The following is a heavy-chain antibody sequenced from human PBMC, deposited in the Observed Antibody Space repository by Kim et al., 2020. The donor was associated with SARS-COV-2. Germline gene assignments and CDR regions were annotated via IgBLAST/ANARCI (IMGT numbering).Heavy chain of an antibody. V-gene: IGHV3-33*06. J-gene: IGHJ5*02. D-gene: IGHD6-19*01. CDR3: AKDSIAVAGTGGDWFDP. Sequence: VKGRFTISRDNSKNTLDLQMNSLRAEDTAVYYCAKDSIAVAGTGGDWFDPWGQGTLVTVSS.